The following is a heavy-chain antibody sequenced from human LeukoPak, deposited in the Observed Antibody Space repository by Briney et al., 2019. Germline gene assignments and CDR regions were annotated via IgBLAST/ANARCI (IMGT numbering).Heavy chain of an antibody. V-gene: IGHV3-74*01. D-gene: IGHD2-21*02. CDR1: GFTFISYG. J-gene: IGHJ4*01. CDR3: ARELPREVTLDY. Sequence: GGSLRLSCAVSGFTFISYGMQWVRQAPGKGLAWVSRINTDGSSTTYADSVKGRFAISRDNAKNTLYLQMNSLRAEDTAVYYCARELPREVTLDYWGQGTLVTVSS. CDR2: INTDGSST.